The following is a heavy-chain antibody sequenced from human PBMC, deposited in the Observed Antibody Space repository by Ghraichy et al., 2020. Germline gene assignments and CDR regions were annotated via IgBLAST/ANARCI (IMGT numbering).Heavy chain of an antibody. D-gene: IGHD6-13*01. CDR2: IYYSGST. V-gene: IGHV4-39*01. CDR1: GGSISSSSYY. CDR3: ARHFGQQLALYYFDY. Sequence: SQTLSLTCTVSGGSISSSSYYWGWIRQPPGKGLEWIGSIYYSGSTYYNPSLKSRVTISVDTSKNQFSLKLSSVTAADTAVYYCARHFGQQLALYYFDYWGQGTLVTVSS. J-gene: IGHJ4*02.